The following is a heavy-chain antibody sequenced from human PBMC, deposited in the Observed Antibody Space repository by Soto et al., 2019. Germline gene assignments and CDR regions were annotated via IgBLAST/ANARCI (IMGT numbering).Heavy chain of an antibody. CDR1: GYSFTSYW. V-gene: IGHV5-10-1*01. CDR3: ARGWYDSSGYRPNYYYYGMDV. D-gene: IGHD3-22*01. CDR2: IDPSDSYT. Sequence: GESLKISCKGSGYSFTSYWISWVRQMPGKGLEWMGRIDPSDSYTNYSPSFQGHVTISADKSISTAYLQWSSLKASDTAMYYCARGWYDSSGYRPNYYYYGMDVWGQGTTVTVSS. J-gene: IGHJ6*02.